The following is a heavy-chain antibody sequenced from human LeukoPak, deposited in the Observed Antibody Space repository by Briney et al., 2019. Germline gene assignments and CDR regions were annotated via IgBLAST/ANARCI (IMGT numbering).Heavy chain of an antibody. CDR2: IYSGGST. J-gene: IGHJ4*02. V-gene: IGHV3-53*01. CDR1: GFTVSSNY. Sequence: PGGSLRLSCAASGFTVSSNYMSWVRQAPGKGLEWVSVIYSGGSTYYADSVKGRFTISRDNSKNTLYLQMNSLRAEDTAVYYCARGNYGSGSYYLDYWGQGTLVTVSS. CDR3: ARGNYGSGSYYLDY. D-gene: IGHD3-10*01.